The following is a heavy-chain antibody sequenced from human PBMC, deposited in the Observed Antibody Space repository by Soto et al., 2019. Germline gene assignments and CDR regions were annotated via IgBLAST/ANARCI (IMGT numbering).Heavy chain of an antibody. D-gene: IGHD7-27*01. Sequence: QVQLQQWGAGLLKPSETLSLTCAVYGRSFSGYYWSWIGQPPGKGLEWIGEINHSGSTNYNPSLKSRVTISVDTSKNQFSLKLVSVTAADTAVYYCARGWGRIFDYWGQGTLVTVSS. CDR2: INHSGST. J-gene: IGHJ4*02. CDR3: ARGWGRIFDY. V-gene: IGHV4-34*01. CDR1: GRSFSGYY.